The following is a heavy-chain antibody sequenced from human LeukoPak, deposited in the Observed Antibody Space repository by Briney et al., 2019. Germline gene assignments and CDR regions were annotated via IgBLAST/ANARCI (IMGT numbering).Heavy chain of an antibody. J-gene: IGHJ4*02. D-gene: IGHD2-21*01. CDR1: GFTFGSYS. CDR2: ISSSSSTI. V-gene: IGHV3-48*01. Sequence: GGSLRLSCAASGFTFGSYSMNWVRQAPGKGLEWVSYISSSSSTIYYADSVKGRFTISRDNAKNSLYLQMNSLRAEDTAVYYCARDLGGGDIDYWGQGTLVTVSS. CDR3: ARDLGGGDIDY.